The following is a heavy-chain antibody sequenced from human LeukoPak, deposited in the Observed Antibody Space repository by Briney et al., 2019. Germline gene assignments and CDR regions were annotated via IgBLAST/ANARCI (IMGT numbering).Heavy chain of an antibody. CDR3: TRDMHLYSSGWPYYFDY. V-gene: IGHV3-49*03. D-gene: IGHD6-19*01. CDR1: GFTFGDYV. Sequence: GRSLRLSCTASGFTFGDYVMSWFRQAPEKGLEWVGFIRSKAYGGTIEYAASVKGRFTISRDDSKSIAYLQMNSLKTEDTAVYYCTRDMHLYSSGWPYYFDYWGQGTLVTVSS. J-gene: IGHJ4*02. CDR2: IRSKAYGGTI.